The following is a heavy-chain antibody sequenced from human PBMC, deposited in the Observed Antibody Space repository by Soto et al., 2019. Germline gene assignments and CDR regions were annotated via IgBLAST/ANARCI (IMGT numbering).Heavy chain of an antibody. J-gene: IGHJ6*02. Sequence: EVQLVESGGGLIQPGGSLRLSCAASGFTVSSNYMSWVRQAPGKGLGWVSVIYSGGSTYYADSVKGRFTISRDNSKNTLYLQMNSLRAEDTAVYYCATCRDGYDYYYYGMDVWGQGTTVTVSS. CDR3: ATCRDGYDYYYYGMDV. V-gene: IGHV3-53*01. CDR2: IYSGGST. D-gene: IGHD5-12*01. CDR1: GFTVSSNY.